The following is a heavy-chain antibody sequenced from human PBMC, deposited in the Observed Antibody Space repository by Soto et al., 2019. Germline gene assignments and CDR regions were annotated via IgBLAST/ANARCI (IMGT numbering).Heavy chain of an antibody. Sequence: GGSLRLPCAASGFTFSSYAVGWVRQAPGKGLEWVSAISGSGGSTYYADSVKGRFTISRDNSKNTLYLQMSSVRAEDTAVYYCAKVVAGTWRGIAGNFGYWGKGTLVAVSS. CDR2: ISGSGGST. V-gene: IGHV3-23*01. D-gene: IGHD3-3*01. J-gene: IGHJ4*02. CDR1: GFTFSSYA. CDR3: AKVVAGTWRGIAGNFGY.